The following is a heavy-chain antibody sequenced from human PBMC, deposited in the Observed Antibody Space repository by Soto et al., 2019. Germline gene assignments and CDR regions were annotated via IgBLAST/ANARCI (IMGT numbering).Heavy chain of an antibody. J-gene: IGHJ4*02. CDR3: ARDRYSSGWYPIDY. CDR2: IKQDGGEE. D-gene: IGHD6-19*01. Sequence: HPGGSLRLSCAASGFTFSNYWMSWVRQAPGKGLEWVANIKQDGGEEYYVDSVKGRFTISRDNAENSLYLQMNSLRAEDTAVYYCARDRYSSGWYPIDYWGQGTLVTVSS. V-gene: IGHV3-7*03. CDR1: GFTFSNYW.